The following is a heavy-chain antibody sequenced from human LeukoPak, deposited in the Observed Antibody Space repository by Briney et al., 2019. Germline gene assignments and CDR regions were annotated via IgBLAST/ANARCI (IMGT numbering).Heavy chain of an antibody. J-gene: IGHJ4*02. V-gene: IGHV1-2*02. CDR3: ARDEGY. Sequence: ASVKVSCKASGYTFTSYGISWVRQAPGQGLEWMGWINPNSGGTNYAQNFQGRVTMTRDTSISTAYMELSSLRSDDTAVYYCARDEGYWGQGTLVTVSS. CDR1: GYTFTSYG. CDR2: INPNSGGT.